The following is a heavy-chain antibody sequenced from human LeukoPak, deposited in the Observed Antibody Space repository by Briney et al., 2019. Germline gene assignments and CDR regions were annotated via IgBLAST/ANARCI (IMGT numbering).Heavy chain of an antibody. CDR1: GGTFSSYA. V-gene: IGHV7-4-1*02. CDR3: ARDPEWLGQGVFDY. D-gene: IGHD6-19*01. Sequence: ASVKVSCKASGGTFSSYAISWVRQAPGQGLEWMGGINTNTGNPTYAQGFTGRFVFSLDTSVSTAYLQISSLKAEDTAVYYCARDPEWLGQGVFDYWGQGTLVTVSS. J-gene: IGHJ4*02. CDR2: INTNTGNP.